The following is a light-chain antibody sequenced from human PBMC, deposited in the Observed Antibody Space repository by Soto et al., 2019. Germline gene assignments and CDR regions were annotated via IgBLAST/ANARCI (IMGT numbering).Light chain of an antibody. CDR2: DAS. J-gene: IGKJ1*01. V-gene: IGKV1-5*01. CDR3: QHYNSDPWT. CDR1: QTIRRW. Sequence: DIEMTQSPSTLSASVGDRVTITCRASQTIRRWVAWYQQRPGKAPKVLIYDASTLESGVPARFSGSGSETQFSLTISSLQPEDSATYYCQHYNSDPWTFGQGTKVEIK.